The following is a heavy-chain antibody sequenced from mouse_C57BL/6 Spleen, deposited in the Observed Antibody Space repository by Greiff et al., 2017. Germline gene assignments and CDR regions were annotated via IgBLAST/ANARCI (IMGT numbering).Heavy chain of an antibody. V-gene: IGHV1-52*01. D-gene: IGHD1-1*01. CDR1: GYTFTSYW. Sequence: QVQLQQPGAELVRPGSSVKLSCTASGYTFTSYWMHWVKQRPRQGLEWIGNIDPSDSETNYNQKFKDKATLTVDKSSSTAYMQLSSLTSEDSAVYYCASGITTVVADDWGQGTTLTVSS. CDR2: IDPSDSET. CDR3: ASGITTVVADD. J-gene: IGHJ2*01.